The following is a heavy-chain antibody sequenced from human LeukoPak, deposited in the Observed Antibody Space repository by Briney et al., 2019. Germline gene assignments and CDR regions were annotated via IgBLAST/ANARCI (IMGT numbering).Heavy chain of an antibody. CDR1: GYTFTSYA. CDR3: ARDWGKAAAGNAV. D-gene: IGHD6-13*01. Sequence: ASVKVSCKSSGYTFTSYAMHWVRQAPGQRLEWMGWINAGNGNTKYSQKFQGRVTITRDTSASTAYMELSSLRPEDTAVYYCARDWGKAAAGNAVWGQGTLVTVSS. V-gene: IGHV1-3*01. CDR2: INAGNGNT. J-gene: IGHJ4*02.